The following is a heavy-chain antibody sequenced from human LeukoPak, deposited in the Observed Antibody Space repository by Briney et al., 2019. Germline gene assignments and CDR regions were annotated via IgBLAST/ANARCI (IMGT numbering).Heavy chain of an antibody. J-gene: IGHJ4*02. CDR2: IFPADSDT. V-gene: IGHV5-51*01. CDR3: ARRGSTGKHFDY. D-gene: IGHD1-14*01. CDR1: GYSFTTYW. Sequence: GESLKISCKASGYSFTTYWIGWVRQMPGKGLEWMGIIFPADSDTRYSPSFQGQVSVSADKSMTTAYLQWSSLKASDTAMYYCARRGSTGKHFDYWGQGTLVTVSS.